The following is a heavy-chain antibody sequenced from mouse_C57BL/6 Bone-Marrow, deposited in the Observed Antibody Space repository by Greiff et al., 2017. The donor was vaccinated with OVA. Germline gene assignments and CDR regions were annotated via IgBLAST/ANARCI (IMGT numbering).Heavy chain of an antibody. J-gene: IGHJ4*01. CDR3: ARAGDYEEGWAMDY. CDR1: GYTFTSYW. CDR2: IYPGSGST. Sequence: QVQLQQSGAELVKPGASVKMSCKASGYTFTSYWITWVKQRPGQGLEWIGDIYPGSGSTNYNEKFKGKATLTVDTSSSKAYMQLSSLTSEDSAVYFCARAGDYEEGWAMDYGGQGTAVTVSS. D-gene: IGHD2-4*01. V-gene: IGHV1-55*01.